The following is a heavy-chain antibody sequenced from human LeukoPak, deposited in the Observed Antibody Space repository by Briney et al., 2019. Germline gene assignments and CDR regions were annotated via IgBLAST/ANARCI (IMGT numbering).Heavy chain of an antibody. J-gene: IGHJ4*02. CDR3: ARALSGYSYGYAY. CDR2: IYYSGST. CDR1: GGSFSGYY. Sequence: PSETLSLTCAVYGGSFSGYYWSWIRQPPGKGLEWIGYIYYSGSTNYNPSLKSRVTISVDTSKNQFSLKLSSVTAADTAVYYCARALSGYSYGYAYWGQGTLVTVSS. D-gene: IGHD5-18*01. V-gene: IGHV4-59*08.